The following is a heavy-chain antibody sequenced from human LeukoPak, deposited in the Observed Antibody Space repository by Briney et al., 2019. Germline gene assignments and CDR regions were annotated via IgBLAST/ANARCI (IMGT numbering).Heavy chain of an antibody. D-gene: IGHD2-2*01. CDR1: GYSFTSYW. J-gene: IGHJ4*02. Sequence: GESLKISCKGSGYSFTSYWIAWVRQMPGKGLEWMGIIHPGDSDTRYSPSFQGQVTISADKSINTAYLQWSSLEASDTAIYYCARHGGYCSSSSCYAPFDYWGRGTLVTVSS. CDR2: IHPGDSDT. V-gene: IGHV5-51*01. CDR3: ARHGGYCSSSSCYAPFDY.